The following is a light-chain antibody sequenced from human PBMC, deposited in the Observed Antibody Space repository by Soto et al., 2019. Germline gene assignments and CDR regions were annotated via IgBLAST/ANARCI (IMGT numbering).Light chain of an antibody. J-gene: IGKJ5*01. V-gene: IGKV1-33*01. CDR3: QQYHDLPIT. CDR2: DAS. Sequence: DIQMTQSPSSLFASVGDRVTITCQASRDISDFLNWYHQKPGKAPKVLIYDASNLQTGVPSRFSGRRSGTEFTFTISSLQPDDTGTYYCQQYHDLPITFGQGTRLEIK. CDR1: RDISDF.